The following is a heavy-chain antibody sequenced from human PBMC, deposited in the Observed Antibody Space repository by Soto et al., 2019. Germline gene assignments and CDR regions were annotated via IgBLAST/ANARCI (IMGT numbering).Heavy chain of an antibody. Sequence: PAGSLSLSCVASGVSSSNYAIHWVRRAPGKGLEWAAAISHDGNNDYYAASVKGQFTISRDNSKLTLWLEMDNLRIQDTAVHFCESAWVGTPLNAFNLWGQGTMVTVSS. V-gene: IGHV3-30-3*01. J-gene: IGHJ3*01. CDR1: GVSSSNYA. CDR3: ESAWVGTPLNAFNL. CDR2: ISHDGNND. D-gene: IGHD1-1*01.